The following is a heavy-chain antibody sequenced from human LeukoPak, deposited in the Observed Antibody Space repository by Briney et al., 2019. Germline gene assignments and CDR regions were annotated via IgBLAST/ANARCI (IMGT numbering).Heavy chain of an antibody. D-gene: IGHD6-6*01. CDR3: TSTFSSSYYFGY. Sequence: GGSLRLSCAASGFTFSGSAMHWVRQASGKGLEWVGRIRSKANSYATAYAASVKGRFTISRDDSKNTAYLQMNSLKTEDTAVYYCTSTFSSSYYFGYWGQGTLVTVSS. CDR1: GFTFSGSA. CDR2: IRSKANSYAT. J-gene: IGHJ4*02. V-gene: IGHV3-73*01.